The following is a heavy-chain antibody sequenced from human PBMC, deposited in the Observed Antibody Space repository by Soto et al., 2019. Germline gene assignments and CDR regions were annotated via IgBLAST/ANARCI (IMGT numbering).Heavy chain of an antibody. D-gene: IGHD2-2*01. CDR2: ISAYNGNT. J-gene: IGHJ3*02. V-gene: IGHV1-18*01. Sequence: ASVKVSCKASGYTFTSYGISWVRQAPGQGLEWMGWISAYNGNTNYAQKLQGRVTTTTDTSTSTAYMELRSLRSDDTAVYYCAAGNLVVPAAMKLDAFDIWGQGTMVTVSS. CDR3: AAGNLVVPAAMKLDAFDI. CDR1: GYTFTSYG.